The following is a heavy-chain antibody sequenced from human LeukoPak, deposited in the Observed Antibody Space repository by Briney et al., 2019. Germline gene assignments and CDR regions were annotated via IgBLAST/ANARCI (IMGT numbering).Heavy chain of an antibody. V-gene: IGHV5-51*01. D-gene: IGHD3-3*01. CDR3: AISYDFWSCYQDRGQIDY. CDR2: IYPGDSDA. J-gene: IGHJ4*02. Sequence: GESLKISCKGSGYSFTSYWIGWVRQMAGKGLEWMAIIYPGDSDARYSPSFQGQVTISADKSISTAYLQWSSLKASDTAMYYCAISYDFWSCYQDRGQIDYWGQGTLVTVSS. CDR1: GYSFTSYW.